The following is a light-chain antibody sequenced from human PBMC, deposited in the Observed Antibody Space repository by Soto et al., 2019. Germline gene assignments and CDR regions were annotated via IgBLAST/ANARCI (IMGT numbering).Light chain of an antibody. CDR3: QQSRTTHPT. Sequence: DIQMTQSPSSLSASVGDRVTINCRANQSIAGSLNWYQQKLGKAPQLLIYGASILQSGVPSRFSGSGSGTDFTLTISSLQLEDFAIYHCQQSRTTHPTFGQGTKLEI. J-gene: IGKJ2*01. V-gene: IGKV1-39*01. CDR2: GAS. CDR1: QSIAGS.